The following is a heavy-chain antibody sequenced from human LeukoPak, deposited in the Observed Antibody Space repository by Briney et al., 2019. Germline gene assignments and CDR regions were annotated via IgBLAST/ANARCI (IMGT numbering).Heavy chain of an antibody. CDR3: AKLVHGMVRGVIFPYYFDY. CDR1: GFTFSSYG. D-gene: IGHD3-10*01. V-gene: IGHV3-23*01. J-gene: IGHJ4*02. CDR2: ISGSGGST. Sequence: PGGSLRLSCAASGFTFSSYGMSWVRQAPGKGLEWVSAISGSGGSTYYADSVKGRFTISRDNSKNTLYLQMNSLRAEDTAVYYCAKLVHGMVRGVIFPYYFDYWGQGTLVTVSS.